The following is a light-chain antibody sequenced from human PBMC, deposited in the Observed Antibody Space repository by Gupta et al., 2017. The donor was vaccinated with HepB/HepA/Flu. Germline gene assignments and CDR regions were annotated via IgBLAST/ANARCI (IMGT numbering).Light chain of an antibody. J-gene: IGKJ3*01. CDR1: QNIGNS. V-gene: IGKV1-39*01. CDR2: AAS. CDR3: QQSYSAPLFT. Sequence: DIQMTQSPSSLSASLGDRVTITCRASQNIGNSLNWYQQKPGKAPKLLIYAASYLQDEVPLRFSGSGSGTECTLTISSLQPEDFASYYCQQSYSAPLFTFGPGTTVDVK.